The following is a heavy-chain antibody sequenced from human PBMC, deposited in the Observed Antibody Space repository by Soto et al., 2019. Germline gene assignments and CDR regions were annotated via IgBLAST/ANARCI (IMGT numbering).Heavy chain of an antibody. D-gene: IGHD3-3*01. V-gene: IGHV3-53*01. J-gene: IGHJ4*02. CDR3: ARNPFGVTSDGVV. Sequence: EVQLVESGGGLIQPGGSLRLSCAASGLTVSSHYMTWVRQAPGKGLEWVALIYVNGNRHYGDSVKGRFTISRDNSKNTLYLQMDSLRAEDTAVYYCARNPFGVTSDGVVWGQGTQVTVSS. CDR2: IYVNGNR. CDR1: GLTVSSHY.